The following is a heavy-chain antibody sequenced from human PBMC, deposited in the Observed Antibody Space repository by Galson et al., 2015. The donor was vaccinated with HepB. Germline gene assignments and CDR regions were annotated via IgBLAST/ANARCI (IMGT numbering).Heavy chain of an antibody. CDR3: ALSGYDSYWCFDL. V-gene: IGHV3-74*01. D-gene: IGHD5-12*01. Sequence: SLRLSCAASGFRIYSYWTHWVRQVPGTGLVWVSRINSEGSSTTYADFVKGRFTVSRDNAKNTLYLQMNSLRGEDTAVYYCALSGYDSYWCFDLWGRGALVTVSS. CDR1: GFRIYSYW. CDR2: INSEGSST. J-gene: IGHJ2*01.